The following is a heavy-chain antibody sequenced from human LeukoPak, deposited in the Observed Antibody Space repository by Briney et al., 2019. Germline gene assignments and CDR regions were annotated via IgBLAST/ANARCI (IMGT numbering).Heavy chain of an antibody. V-gene: IGHV4-34*01. CDR2: INHSGST. J-gene: IGHJ4*02. Sequence: SETLSLTCAVYGGSFSGYYWSWIRQPPGKGLEWIGEINHSGSTNYNPSLKSRVTISVDTSKNQFSLKLSPVTAADTAVYYCARLGATDYWGQGTLVTVSS. CDR3: ARLGATDY. CDR1: GGSFSGYY. D-gene: IGHD1-26*01.